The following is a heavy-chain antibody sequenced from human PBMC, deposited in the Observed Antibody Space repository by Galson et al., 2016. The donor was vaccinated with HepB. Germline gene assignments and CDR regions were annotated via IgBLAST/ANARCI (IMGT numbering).Heavy chain of an antibody. CDR3: ARGASSSSYGSRWFDP. Sequence: SETLSLTCTVSGGFISSYYWSWIRQPPGKGLEWIGYIYYSGSANYDPSLMSRVTISVDSSKNQFSLKLSSVTAADTAVYFCARGASSSSYGSRWFDPWGQGILVTVSS. D-gene: IGHD6-6*01. V-gene: IGHV4-59*01. J-gene: IGHJ5*02. CDR1: GGFISSYY. CDR2: IYYSGSA.